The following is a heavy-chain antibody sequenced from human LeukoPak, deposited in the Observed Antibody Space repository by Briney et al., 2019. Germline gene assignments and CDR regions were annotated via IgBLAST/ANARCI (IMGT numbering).Heavy chain of an antibody. CDR1: GFTFSSYA. J-gene: IGHJ4*02. V-gene: IGHV3-23*01. CDR3: AEHVDMAAISPLDY. Sequence: GGSLRLSCAASGFTFSSYAMSWVRQAPGKGLEWVSGISGSGGGTYYADSVKGRFTISRDNSKNTLYLQMNSLRAEDTAVYFCAEHVDMAAISPLDYWGQGTLVTVSS. D-gene: IGHD5-24*01. CDR2: ISGSGGGT.